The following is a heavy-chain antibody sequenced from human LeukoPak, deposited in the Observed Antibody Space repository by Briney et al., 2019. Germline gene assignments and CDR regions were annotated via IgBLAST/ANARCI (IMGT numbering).Heavy chain of an antibody. CDR1: GDSVSSNSAA. CDR2: TYYRSKWSN. D-gene: IGHD3-16*01. Sequence: SQTLSLTCAISGDSVSSNSAAWNWIRQSPSRGLEWLGRTYYRSKWSNDYAGSVRSRITLNPDTSKNQFSLQVNSVTPADAAVYYCVRSRGGDFDHWGQGTLVTVSS. J-gene: IGHJ4*02. CDR3: VRSRGGDFDH. V-gene: IGHV6-1*01.